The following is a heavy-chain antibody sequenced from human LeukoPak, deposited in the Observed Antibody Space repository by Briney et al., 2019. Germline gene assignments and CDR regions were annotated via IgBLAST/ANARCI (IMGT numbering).Heavy chain of an antibody. Sequence: GGSLRLSCAASGFTFSSYGMHWVRQAPGRGLEWVSSIDYSGGSSYYADSVKGRFTISRDDSKNTLYLQMNSLRAEDTAVYYCARGSRDTATQLDYWGQGTLVTVSS. J-gene: IGHJ4*02. V-gene: IGHV3-NL1*01. CDR2: IDYSGGSS. CDR1: GFTFSSYG. CDR3: ARGSRDTATQLDY. D-gene: IGHD5-18*01.